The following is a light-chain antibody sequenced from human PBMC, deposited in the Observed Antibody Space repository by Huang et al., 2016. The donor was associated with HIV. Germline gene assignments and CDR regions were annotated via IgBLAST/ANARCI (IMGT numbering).Light chain of an antibody. J-gene: IGKJ2*01. CDR3: QQYDNLPPFT. Sequence: DIQMTQSPSSLSASVGDRVAITCQASQDISNYLNWYQQKPRKAPKLLIYDASNLATGVPSRFSGSGSGTNFTFPISSLQPEDIATYYCQQYDNLPPFTFGQGTKLVIK. V-gene: IGKV1-33*01. CDR1: QDISNY. CDR2: DAS.